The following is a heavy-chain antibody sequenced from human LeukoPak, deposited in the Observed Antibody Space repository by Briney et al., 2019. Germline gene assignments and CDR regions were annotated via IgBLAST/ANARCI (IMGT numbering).Heavy chain of an antibody. CDR3: ARTRWGQQLVHP. Sequence: GGSLRLSCAASAFTFSSYWMHWVRQAPGKGLVWVSRINTDGSSTSYADSVKGRFTISRDNAKNTLYLQMNSLRAEDTAVYYCARTRWGQQLVHPWGQGTLVTVSS. D-gene: IGHD6-13*01. CDR1: AFTFSSYW. V-gene: IGHV3-74*01. CDR2: INTDGSST. J-gene: IGHJ5*02.